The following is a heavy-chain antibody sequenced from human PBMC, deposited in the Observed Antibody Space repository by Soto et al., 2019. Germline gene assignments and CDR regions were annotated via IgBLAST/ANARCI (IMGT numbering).Heavy chain of an antibody. CDR2: ISYDGGNR. V-gene: IGHV3-30*18. CDR3: AKPIASADSFYYAMDV. Sequence: GGSLRLSCAASGFIFSSYGMHWVRQAPGKGLEWVAVISYDGGNRYYADSVKGRFTISGDNSKHTVYLQMNSLRPEDTAVYYCAKPIASADSFYYAMDVWGQGTTVTVSS. J-gene: IGHJ6*02. CDR1: GFIFSSYG. D-gene: IGHD6-13*01.